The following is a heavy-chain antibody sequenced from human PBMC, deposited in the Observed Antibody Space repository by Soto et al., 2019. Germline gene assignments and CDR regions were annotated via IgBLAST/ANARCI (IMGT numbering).Heavy chain of an antibody. CDR3: AKYDSSGYSLNWFDP. J-gene: IGHJ5*02. D-gene: IGHD3-22*01. Sequence: SEILSLTCTVSGGSISSGGYYWSWIRQHPGKGLEWIGYIYYSGSTYYNPSLKSRVTISVDTSKNQFSLKLSSVTAADTAVYYCAKYDSSGYSLNWFDPWGQGTLVTVSS. CDR1: GGSISSGGYY. V-gene: IGHV4-31*03. CDR2: IYYSGST.